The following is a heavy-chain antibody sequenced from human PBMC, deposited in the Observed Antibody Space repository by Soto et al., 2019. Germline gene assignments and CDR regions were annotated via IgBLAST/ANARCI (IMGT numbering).Heavy chain of an antibody. CDR3: ARDLGWNSHRNFDY. V-gene: IGHV3-7*03. CDR2: IKQDGSEK. Sequence: PGGSLRLSCAASGFTFSSYWMSWVRQAPGKGLEWVANIKQDGSEKYYVDSAKGRFTISRDNAKNSLYLQMNSLRAEDTAVYYCARDLGWNSHRNFDYWGQGTLVTVSS. CDR1: GFTFSSYW. J-gene: IGHJ4*02. D-gene: IGHD1-7*01.